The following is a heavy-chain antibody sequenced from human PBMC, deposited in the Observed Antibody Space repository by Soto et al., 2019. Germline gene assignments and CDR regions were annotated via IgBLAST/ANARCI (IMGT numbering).Heavy chain of an antibody. V-gene: IGHV1-69*06. CDR2: IIPIFGTA. J-gene: IGHJ3*02. D-gene: IGHD6-13*01. Sequence: QVQLVQSGAEVKKPGSSVKVSCKASGGTFSSYAISWVRQAPGQGLEWMGGIIPIFGTATYAQKFQGRVTITADKSTSTAYRELSSLRSEDTAGYYCESCIAAAGPRRDDAFDIWGQGTMVTVSS. CDR3: ESCIAAAGPRRDDAFDI. CDR1: GGTFSSYA.